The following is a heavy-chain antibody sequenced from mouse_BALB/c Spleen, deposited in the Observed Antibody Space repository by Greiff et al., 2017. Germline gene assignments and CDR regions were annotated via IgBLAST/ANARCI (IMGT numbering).Heavy chain of an antibody. J-gene: IGHJ4*01. D-gene: IGHD1-1*01. CDR3: ARNYYGPGYAMDY. CDR2: ISNLAYSI. Sequence: EVQRVESGGGLVQPGGSRKLSCAASGFTFSDYGMAWVRQAPGKGPEWVAFISNLAYSIYYADTVTGRFTISRENAKNTLYLEMSSLRSEDTAMYYCARNYYGPGYAMDYWGQGTSVTVSS. V-gene: IGHV5-15*02. CDR1: GFTFSDYG.